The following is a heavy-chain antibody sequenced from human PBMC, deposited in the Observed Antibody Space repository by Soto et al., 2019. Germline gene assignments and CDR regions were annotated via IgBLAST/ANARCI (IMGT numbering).Heavy chain of an antibody. CDR1: GFTFSTYA. Sequence: PEGSLRLSCAASGFTFSTYAINWVRQAPGKGLEWVSSISGNGGSTYYTDSVKGRFTISRDNSKNTLYLQMNSLRAEDTAIYYCAKSGSELRYCSGTSCYTPAYYFDYWGQGTLVTVSS. CDR3: AKSGSELRYCSGTSCYTPAYYFDY. V-gene: IGHV3-23*01. J-gene: IGHJ4*02. D-gene: IGHD2-2*02. CDR2: ISGNGGST.